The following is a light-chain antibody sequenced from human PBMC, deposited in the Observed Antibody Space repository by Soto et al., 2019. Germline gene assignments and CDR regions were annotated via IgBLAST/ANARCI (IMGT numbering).Light chain of an antibody. CDR1: SSNIGSNT. V-gene: IGLV1-44*01. Sequence: QSVLTQQPSASGTPGQRVTISWSGSSSNIGSNTVNWYQQLPGTAPKLLIYSHNQRPSGVPDRFSGSKSGTSASLAISGLQSEDEADYYCAAWDYSLSGVVFGGGTKLTVL. J-gene: IGLJ2*01. CDR2: SHN. CDR3: AAWDYSLSGVV.